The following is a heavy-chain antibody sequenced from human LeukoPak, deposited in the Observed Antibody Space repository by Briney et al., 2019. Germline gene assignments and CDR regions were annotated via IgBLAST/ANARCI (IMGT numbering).Heavy chain of an antibody. CDR2: INHSGST. D-gene: IGHD2-2*01. V-gene: IGHV4-34*01. Sequence: SETLSLTCAVYGGSFSGYYWSWIHQPPGKGLEWIGEINHSGSTNYNPSLKSRVTISVDTSKNQFSLKLSSATAADTAVYYCARDLPAAPYYYYYGMDVWGKGTTVTVSS. J-gene: IGHJ6*04. CDR1: GGSFSGYY. CDR3: ARDLPAAPYYYYYGMDV.